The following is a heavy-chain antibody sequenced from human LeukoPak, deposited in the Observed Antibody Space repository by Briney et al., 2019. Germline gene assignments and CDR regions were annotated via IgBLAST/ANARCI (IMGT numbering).Heavy chain of an antibody. Sequence: SETLSLTCTVSGGSISSGSYYWSWIRQTPGKGLEWIAYIYYSGRTNYNPSLKSRVTISVDTSKNQFSLRLSSVTAADTAVYYCARTYYYDSSGYYFDYWGQGTLVTVSS. CDR3: ARTYYYDSSGYYFDY. J-gene: IGHJ4*02. V-gene: IGHV4-61*01. CDR2: IYYSGRT. D-gene: IGHD3-22*01. CDR1: GGSISSGSYY.